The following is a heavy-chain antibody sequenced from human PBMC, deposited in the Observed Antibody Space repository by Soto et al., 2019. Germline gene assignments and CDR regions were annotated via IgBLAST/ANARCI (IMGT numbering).Heavy chain of an antibody. V-gene: IGHV3-73*01. CDR2: IRSKANSYAT. CDR3: TREIKGTTAPYYYYGMDV. CDR1: GFTFSGSA. D-gene: IGHD4-4*01. Sequence: PGGSLRLSCAASGFTFSGSAMHWFRQASGKGLEWVGRIRSKANSYATAYAASVKGRFTISRDDSKSTAYLQMNSLKTEDTAVYYCTREIKGTTAPYYYYGMDVWGQGTTVTVSS. J-gene: IGHJ6*02.